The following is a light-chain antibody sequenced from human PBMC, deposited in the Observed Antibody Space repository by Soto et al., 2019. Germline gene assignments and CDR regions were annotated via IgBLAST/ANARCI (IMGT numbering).Light chain of an antibody. CDR1: QTISSW. J-gene: IGKJ5*01. CDR2: KAS. Sequence: DIQMTQSPSTLSGSVGDRVTITCRASQTISSWLAWYQQKPGKAPKLLIFKASSLESGVPSRFSGSGSGTEFTLTISSLQPADFATYYCQQYSSYSSITFGQGTRLEI. V-gene: IGKV1-5*03. CDR3: QQYSSYSSIT.